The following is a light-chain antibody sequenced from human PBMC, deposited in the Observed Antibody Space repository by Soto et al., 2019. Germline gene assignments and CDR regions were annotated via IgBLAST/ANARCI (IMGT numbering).Light chain of an antibody. CDR3: CSYTSSSTPWV. CDR2: DVS. Sequence: QPVLKPPAPVSGTPGQSITISSALTNSNVCGYNYVSWYQQHPGKAPKLMIYDVSDRPSGVSNRFSASKSGNTASLTISGLQAEDEADYYCCSYTSSSTPWVFGTGTKVTVL. J-gene: IGLJ1*01. CDR1: NSNVCGYNY. V-gene: IGLV2-14*03.